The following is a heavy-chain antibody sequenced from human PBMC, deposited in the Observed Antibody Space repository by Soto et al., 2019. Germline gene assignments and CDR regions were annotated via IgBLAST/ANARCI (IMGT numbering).Heavy chain of an antibody. J-gene: IGHJ5*01. CDR1: SDSMTSYY. Sequence: SETLSLTCPVSSDSMTSYYWSWIRQPPGKGLECIGYIYHSGITNYNPSLKSRVTISLDTSKTQFSLRLSSVTAADTAVYYCARMSLFYFFDSWGQGTLVTVSS. CDR3: ARMSLFYFFDS. D-gene: IGHD3-10*01. V-gene: IGHV4-59*01. CDR2: IYHSGIT.